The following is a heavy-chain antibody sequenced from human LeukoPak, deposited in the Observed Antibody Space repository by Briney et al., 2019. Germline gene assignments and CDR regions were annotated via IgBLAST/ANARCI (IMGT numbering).Heavy chain of an antibody. CDR1: GFTFSTYG. V-gene: IGHV3-30*02. J-gene: IGHJ4*02. D-gene: IGHD3-22*01. CDR3: AKDRSYYYDSSGYCDY. Sequence: VGSLRLSCAASGFTFSTYGMHCVRQAPGKGLEWVAFIRYDGSNKYYADSVKGRFTISRDNSKNTLYLQMNSLRAEDTAVYYCAKDRSYYYDSSGYCDYWGQGTLVTVSS. CDR2: IRYDGSNK.